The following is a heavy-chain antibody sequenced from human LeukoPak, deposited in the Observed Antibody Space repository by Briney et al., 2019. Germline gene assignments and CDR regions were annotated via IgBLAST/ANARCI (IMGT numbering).Heavy chain of an antibody. Sequence: GGSLRLSCAASGFTFSSYWMHWVRQAPGKGLVWVSRINSDGSSTSYADSVKGRFTISRDNAKNTLYLQMNSLRAEDTAVYYCAGLLPTDYSSSWYWDYWGQGTLVTVSP. CDR3: AGLLPTDYSSSWYWDY. CDR1: GFTFSSYW. CDR2: INSDGSST. D-gene: IGHD6-13*01. J-gene: IGHJ4*02. V-gene: IGHV3-74*01.